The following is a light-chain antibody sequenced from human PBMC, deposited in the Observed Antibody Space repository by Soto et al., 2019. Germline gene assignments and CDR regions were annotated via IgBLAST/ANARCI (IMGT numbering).Light chain of an antibody. V-gene: IGKV3-20*01. CDR1: QTVSSTY. CDR3: QLYGSSPL. Sequence: EIVLTQSPDTLSLSPGESATLSCRASQTVSSTYLTWYQQRPGQAPRLLIYATSTRSTDIPDRFSGSGSGTDFTLTISGLEPEDFAMYYCQLYGSSPLFGPGTKVEI. J-gene: IGKJ3*01. CDR2: ATS.